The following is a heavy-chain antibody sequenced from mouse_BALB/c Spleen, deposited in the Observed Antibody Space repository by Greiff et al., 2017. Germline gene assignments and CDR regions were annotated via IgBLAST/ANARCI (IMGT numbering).Heavy chain of an antibody. Sequence: VQLQESAAELARPGASVKMSCKASGYTFTSYTMHWVKQRPGQGLEWIGYINPSSGYTEYNQKFKDKTTLTADKSSSTAYMQLSSLTSEDSAVYYCARGYYGSSYGYAMDYWGQGTSVTVSS. CDR1: GYTFTSYT. V-gene: IGHV1-4*02. CDR2: INPSSGYT. CDR3: ARGYYGSSYGYAMDY. D-gene: IGHD1-1*01. J-gene: IGHJ4*01.